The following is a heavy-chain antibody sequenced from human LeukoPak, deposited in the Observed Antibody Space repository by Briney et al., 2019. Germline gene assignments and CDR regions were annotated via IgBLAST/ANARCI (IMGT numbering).Heavy chain of an antibody. V-gene: IGHV3-23*01. J-gene: IGHJ4*02. CDR2: IYDDNT. CDR3: AARKVRGVWFYLDY. CDR1: GFTVSAYA. Sequence: GGSLRLSCAASGFTVSAYAMAWVRQARGKGLERVSTIYDDNTYYADSVKGRFAISTDNSKNTLYLQMNSLRVEDTAVYFCAARKVRGVWFYLDYWGQGTLVTVSS. D-gene: IGHD3-10*01.